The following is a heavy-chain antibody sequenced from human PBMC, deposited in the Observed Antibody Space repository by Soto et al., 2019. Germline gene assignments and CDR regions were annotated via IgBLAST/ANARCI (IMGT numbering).Heavy chain of an antibody. J-gene: IGHJ6*02. V-gene: IGHV4-31*03. CDR2: IYYSGST. Sequence: KTSETLSLTCTVSGGSISSGGYYWSWIRQHPGKGLEWIGYIYYSGSTYYNPSLKSRVTISVDTSKKQFSLKLSSVTAADTDVYYCARAGEPAATQPGYYYGMDVWCHGNKVTASS. CDR3: ARAGEPAATQPGYYYGMDV. D-gene: IGHD2-2*01. CDR1: GGSISSGGYY.